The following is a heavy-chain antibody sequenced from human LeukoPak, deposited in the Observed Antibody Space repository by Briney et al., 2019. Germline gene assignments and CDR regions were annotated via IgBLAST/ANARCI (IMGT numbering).Heavy chain of an antibody. D-gene: IGHD6-13*01. V-gene: IGHV3-21*01. Sequence: GGSLRLSCAASGFTFSSYSMNWVRQAPGKGLEWVSSISSSSSYIYYADSVKGRFTISRDNAKNSLYLQMNSLRAEDTAVYYCAAYSSSWSPSDYWGQGALVTVSS. CDR3: AAYSSSWSPSDY. CDR1: GFTFSSYS. CDR2: ISSSSSYI. J-gene: IGHJ4*02.